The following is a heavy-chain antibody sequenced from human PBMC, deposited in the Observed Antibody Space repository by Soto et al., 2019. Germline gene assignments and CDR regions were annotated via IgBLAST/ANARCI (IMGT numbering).Heavy chain of an antibody. CDR2: IYPGDSDT. V-gene: IGHV5-51*01. Sequence: GESLKISCKGSGYSFTSYWIGWVRQMPGKGLEWMGIIYPGDSDTRYSPSFQGQVTISADKSISTAYLQWSSLKASDTAMYYCARLARIAAAGNTPDYWGQGTLVTVSS. CDR3: ARLARIAAAGNTPDY. J-gene: IGHJ4*02. CDR1: GYSFTSYW. D-gene: IGHD6-13*01.